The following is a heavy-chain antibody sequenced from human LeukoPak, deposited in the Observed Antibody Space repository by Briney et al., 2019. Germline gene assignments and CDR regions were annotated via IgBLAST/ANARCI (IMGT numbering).Heavy chain of an antibody. CDR3: ARDYDFWSGYYSPTRGYFGY. D-gene: IGHD3-3*01. CDR2: IRYDGSNK. Sequence: GGSLRLSCAASGFTFSGSGMHWVRQAPGKGLELVTFIRYDGSNKYYTDSVKGRFTISRDNSKNTLYLQMDSLRAEDTAVYYCARDYDFWSGYYSPTRGYFGYWGQGTLVTVSS. V-gene: IGHV3-30*02. J-gene: IGHJ4*02. CDR1: GFTFSGSG.